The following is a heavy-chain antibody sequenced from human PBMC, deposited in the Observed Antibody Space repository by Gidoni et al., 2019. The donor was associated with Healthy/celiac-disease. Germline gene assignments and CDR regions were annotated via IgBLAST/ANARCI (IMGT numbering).Heavy chain of an antibody. J-gene: IGHJ6*02. CDR3: ARSGSPQYYYYYGMDV. Sequence: QVQLQESGPGLVKPSQTLSLTCTVSGGPISSGGYYWSWIRQHPGKGLEWIGYIYYSGSTYYNPSLKSRVTISVDTSKYQFSLKLSSVTAADTAVYYCARSGSPQYYYYYGMDVWGQGTTVTVSS. CDR1: GGPISSGGYY. V-gene: IGHV4-31*03. CDR2: IYYSGST. D-gene: IGHD1-26*01.